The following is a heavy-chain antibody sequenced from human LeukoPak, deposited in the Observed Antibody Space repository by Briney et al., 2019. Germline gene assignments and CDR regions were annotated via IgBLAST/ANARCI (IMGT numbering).Heavy chain of an antibody. D-gene: IGHD3-22*01. J-gene: IGHJ3*01. V-gene: IGHV1-2*02. CDR1: GYTFTDYY. CDR2: INSNSGGP. CDR3: ARLLTMINDASDV. Sequence: ASVTVPCKASGYTFTDYYIHWVRQAPGQGLEWMGWINSNSGGPHYAPKFQGRVIMTRDTSISTAYMELRRLRSDDTAVYYCARLLTMINDASDVWGQGTFVTVSS.